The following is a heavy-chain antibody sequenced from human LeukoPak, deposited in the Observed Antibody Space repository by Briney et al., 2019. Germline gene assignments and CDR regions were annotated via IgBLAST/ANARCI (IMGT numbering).Heavy chain of an antibody. J-gene: IGHJ4*02. CDR1: GYTFTSYG. CDR3: ARAVAVAGHVDY. Sequence: ASVKVSCKASGYTFTSYGISWVRQAPGQGLEWMGWISAYNGNTNYAQKLQGRVTMTTDTSASTAYMELRSLRSDDTAVYYCARAVAVAGHVDYWGQGTLVTVSS. D-gene: IGHD6-19*01. CDR2: ISAYNGNT. V-gene: IGHV1-18*01.